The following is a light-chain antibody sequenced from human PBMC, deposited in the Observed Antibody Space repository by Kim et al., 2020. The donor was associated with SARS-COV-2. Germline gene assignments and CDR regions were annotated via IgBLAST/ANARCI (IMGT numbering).Light chain of an antibody. CDR2: DVS. CDR1: QSISSY. CDR3: QQSSNWPGT. J-gene: IGKJ4*01. V-gene: IGKV3-11*01. Sequence: LSPGERATLSCRASQSISSYLAWYQQKPGQAPRLLIYDVSKRATGIPARFSGSGSGTDFTLTISSLEPADFAVYYCQQSSNWPGTFGGGTRVEIK.